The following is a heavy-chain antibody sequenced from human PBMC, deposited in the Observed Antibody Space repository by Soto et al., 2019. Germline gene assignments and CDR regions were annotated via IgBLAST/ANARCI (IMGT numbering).Heavy chain of an antibody. CDR2: IYYSGST. V-gene: IGHV4-61*01. D-gene: IGHD2-15*01. CDR3: ARDRSRAATQDSYYYYGMDV. Sequence: NPSETLSLTCTVSGGSVISGSYYWSWIRQPPGKGLEWIGYIYYSGSTKYNPSFKSRVTISVDASKNQFSLKLSSVTAADTAVYYCARDRSRAATQDSYYYYGMDVWGQGTTVTVSS. J-gene: IGHJ6*02. CDR1: GGSVISGSYY.